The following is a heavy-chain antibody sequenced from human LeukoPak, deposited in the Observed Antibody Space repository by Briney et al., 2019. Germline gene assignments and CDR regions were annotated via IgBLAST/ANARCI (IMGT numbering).Heavy chain of an antibody. CDR2: IYYSGST. V-gene: IGHV4-59*12. CDR3: ARASITIFGVVISIYYYGMDV. J-gene: IGHJ6*02. CDR1: GASISSYY. D-gene: IGHD3-3*01. Sequence: SETRSLTCTVSGASISSYYWSWIRQPPGKGLEWIGYIYYSGSTNYNPSLKSRVTISVDTSKNQFSLKLSSVTAADTAVYYCARASITIFGVVISIYYYGMDVWGQGTTVTVSS.